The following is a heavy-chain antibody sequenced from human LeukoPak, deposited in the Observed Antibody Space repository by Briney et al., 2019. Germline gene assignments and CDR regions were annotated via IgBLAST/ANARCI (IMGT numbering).Heavy chain of an antibody. CDR2: IYYSGST. J-gene: IGHJ4*02. CDR1: GGSISSYY. D-gene: IGHD3-10*01. V-gene: IGHV4-59*08. Sequence: SETLSLTCTVSGGSISSYYWSWIRQPPGKGLEWIGYIYYSGSTNYNPSLKSRVTISVDTSKNQFSLKLSSVTAADTAVYYCARVGQYGSGSYLLDYWGQGILVTVSS. CDR3: ARVGQYGSGSYLLDY.